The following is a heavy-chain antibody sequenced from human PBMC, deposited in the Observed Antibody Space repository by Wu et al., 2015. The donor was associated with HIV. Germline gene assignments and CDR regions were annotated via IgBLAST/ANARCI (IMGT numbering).Heavy chain of an antibody. CDR1: GYSFTNYG. CDR3: ATDGDYISGSVY. CDR2: ISPYNGNT. J-gene: IGHJ4*02. V-gene: IGHV1-18*01. D-gene: IGHD6-19*01. Sequence: QVQLVQSGAEVKKPGASVKVSCKAPGYSFTNYGISWVRQAPGQGLDWMGWISPYNGNTNYAQKLQGRVTMTTDTSTSTAYMELRSLRSDDTAVYYCATDGDYISGSVYWGQGTLVTVSS.